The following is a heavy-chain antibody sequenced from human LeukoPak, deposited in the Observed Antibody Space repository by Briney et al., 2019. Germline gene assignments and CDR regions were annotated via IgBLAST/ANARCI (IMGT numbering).Heavy chain of an antibody. CDR1: GGSFSSYA. Sequence: SVKVSCKASGGSFSSYAISRLRQAPGQGLEWMGGIIPIFGTANYAQKFQGRVTITADESTSTAYTELSSLRSEDTAVYYCARRERTNLDQNWFDPWGQGTLVTVSS. CDR3: ARRERTNLDQNWFDP. J-gene: IGHJ5*02. V-gene: IGHV1-69*01. CDR2: IIPIFGTA.